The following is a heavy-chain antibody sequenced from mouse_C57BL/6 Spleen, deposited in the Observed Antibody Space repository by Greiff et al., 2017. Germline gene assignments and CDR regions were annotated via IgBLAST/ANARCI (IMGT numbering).Heavy chain of an antibody. J-gene: IGHJ3*01. CDR2: IRLKSDNYAT. D-gene: IGHD2-1*01. CDR3: TPSLLLRFAY. Sequence: EVKVVESGGGLVQPGGSMKLSCVASGFTFSNYWMNWVRQSPEKGLEWVAQIRLKSDNYATHYAESVKGRFTISRDDSKSSVYLQMNNLRAEDTGIYYCTPSLLLRFAYWGQGTLVTVSA. CDR1: GFTFSNYW. V-gene: IGHV6-3*01.